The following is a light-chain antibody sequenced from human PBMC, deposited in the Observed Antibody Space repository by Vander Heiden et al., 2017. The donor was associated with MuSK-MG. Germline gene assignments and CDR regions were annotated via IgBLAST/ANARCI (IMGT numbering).Light chain of an antibody. CDR1: QSVSSY. J-gene: IGKJ2*01. CDR2: DAS. Sequence: LVFTQSPATLSLSPRQRATRSCRASQSVSSYLGWYQQKPGQAPRLLIYDASNRATGIPARFSGSGCGTDFTLTISSLEPEDFAVYYCQQRSNWPRYTFGQGTKLEIK. V-gene: IGKV3-11*01. CDR3: QQRSNWPRYT.